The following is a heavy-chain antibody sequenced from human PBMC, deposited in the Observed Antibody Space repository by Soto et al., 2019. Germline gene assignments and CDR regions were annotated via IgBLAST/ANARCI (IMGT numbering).Heavy chain of an antibody. D-gene: IGHD5-18*01. CDR2: IIPIFDTA. J-gene: IGHJ6*02. CDR3: AREIDRGDSYGLMGGYYYYYYGMDV. Sequence: QVQLVQSGAEVKKPGSSVKVSCKASGGTFSSYAISWVRQAPGQGLEWMGGIIPIFDTANYAQKFQGRVTIAADESTSTAYMELSSLRSEDTAVYYCAREIDRGDSYGLMGGYYYYYYGMDVWGQGTTVTVSS. CDR1: GGTFSSYA. V-gene: IGHV1-69*12.